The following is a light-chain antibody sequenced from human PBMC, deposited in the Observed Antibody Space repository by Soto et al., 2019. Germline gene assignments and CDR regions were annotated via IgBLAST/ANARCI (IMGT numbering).Light chain of an antibody. CDR1: QSVSSNN. V-gene: IGKV3-20*01. J-gene: IGKJ3*01. CDR2: GAS. CDR3: QQYGRSPFT. Sequence: EIVLTQSPGTLSLSPGERATLSCRASQSVSSNNLAWYQQRPGQAPRVVIYGASTRATGIAERFSGSGSGTDFTLNISRLEPEAFAVYYCQQYGRSPFTFGPGPKVDIK.